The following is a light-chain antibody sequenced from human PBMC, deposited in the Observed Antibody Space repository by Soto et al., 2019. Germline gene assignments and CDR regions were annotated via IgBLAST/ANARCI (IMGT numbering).Light chain of an antibody. V-gene: IGKV3-15*01. J-gene: IGKJ2*01. CDR1: QSVNNN. CDR3: QQYNNWPPMYT. CDR2: GAS. Sequence: EIVMTQSPATLSVSPGERVTLSCRASQSVNNNLAWYQQKPGQGPRLLIYGASARVTGTPARFSGSGSGTEFTLTISSLQSEDFAVYYCQQYNNWPPMYTFGQGTKLEIK.